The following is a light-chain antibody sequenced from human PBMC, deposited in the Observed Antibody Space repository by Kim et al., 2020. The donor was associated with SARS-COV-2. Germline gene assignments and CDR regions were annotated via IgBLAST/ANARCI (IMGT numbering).Light chain of an antibody. V-gene: IGKV1-5*03. CDR1: RSIGSC. Sequence: LSACVGDRVTISCRPSRSIGSCLAWYQQHPGKAPNLLIYETSSLKRGVPSRFSGGGSGTEFTLTISNLQPEDFATYYCQQFDTSWTFGQGTKLEI. CDR2: ETS. CDR3: QQFDTSWT. J-gene: IGKJ1*01.